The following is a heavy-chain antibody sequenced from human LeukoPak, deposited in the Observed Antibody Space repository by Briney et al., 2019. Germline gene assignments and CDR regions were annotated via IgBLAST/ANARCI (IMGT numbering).Heavy chain of an antibody. Sequence: ASVKVSCKASGYTFTSYAMNWVRQAPGQGLEWMGYIITYNGNTNYAQKLQGRVTMTTDTSTSTAYMELRSLRSDDTAVYYCARDTKRSRARWENLGIDPWGQGTLVTVSS. CDR2: IITYNGNT. D-gene: IGHD3-16*01. V-gene: IGHV1-18*01. CDR3: ARDTKRSRARWENLGIDP. J-gene: IGHJ5*02. CDR1: GYTFTSYA.